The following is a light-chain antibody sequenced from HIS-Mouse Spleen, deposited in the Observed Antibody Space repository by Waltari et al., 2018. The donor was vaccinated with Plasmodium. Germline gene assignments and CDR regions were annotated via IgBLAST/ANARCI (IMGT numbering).Light chain of an antibody. CDR3: SSYAGSNNLV. CDR2: EVS. J-gene: IGLJ2*01. V-gene: IGLV2-8*01. CDR1: GSDVGGYNY. Sequence: QSALTQPPPASGSPGQSVTISCTGTGSDVGGYNYASWYQQHPGKAPKLMIYEVSKRPSGVPDRFSGSKSGNTASLTVSGLQAEDEADYYCSSYAGSNNLVFGGGTKLTVL.